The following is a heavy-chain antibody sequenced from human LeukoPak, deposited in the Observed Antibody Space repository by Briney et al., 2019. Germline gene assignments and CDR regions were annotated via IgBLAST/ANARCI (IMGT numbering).Heavy chain of an antibody. CDR1: GYSFTSYW. J-gene: IGHJ4*02. D-gene: IGHD3-10*01. CDR3: VRPFGEAVVGTRGGVDY. CDR2: IYPGDSDT. Sequence: GESLKISCKGSGYSFTSYWIGWVRQMAGKGLEWMGIIYPGDSDTRYSPSFEGQVTISADKSINTAYLQWSSLKASDTAMYYCVRPFGEAVVGTRGGVDYWGQGTLVTVTS. V-gene: IGHV5-51*01.